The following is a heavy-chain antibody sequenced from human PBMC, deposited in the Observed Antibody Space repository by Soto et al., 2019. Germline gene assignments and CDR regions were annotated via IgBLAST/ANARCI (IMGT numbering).Heavy chain of an antibody. V-gene: IGHV4-30-4*01. CDR2: IHYSGNY. Sequence: QVRLQESGPGLVKPSQTLSLTCTVSGGSITSGDSYWTWIRQPPGKGLELIGYIHYSGNYYYNPSLKSRVTISVDTSKNQFSLNLTSVTAADTAVYYCASRPYYDSSGYLGPWGQGTLVTVSS. D-gene: IGHD3-22*01. CDR3: ASRPYYDSSGYLGP. CDR1: GGSITSGDSY. J-gene: IGHJ5*02.